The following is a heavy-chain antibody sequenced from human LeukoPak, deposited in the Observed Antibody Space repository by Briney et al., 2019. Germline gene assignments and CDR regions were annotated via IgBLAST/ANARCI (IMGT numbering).Heavy chain of an antibody. J-gene: IGHJ4*02. CDR1: EFTFSSFT. D-gene: IGHD3-22*01. CDR3: ARDHYYDSSGNYYGGYYFDY. Sequence: GGSLRLSCAASEFTFSSFTMNWVRQAPGKGLEWVSSIGSSSSYIYYADSVKGRFTISRDNGKNSLYLQMNSLRAEDTAVYYCARDHYYDSSGNYYGGYYFDYWGQGTLVTVSS. V-gene: IGHV3-21*01. CDR2: IGSSSSYI.